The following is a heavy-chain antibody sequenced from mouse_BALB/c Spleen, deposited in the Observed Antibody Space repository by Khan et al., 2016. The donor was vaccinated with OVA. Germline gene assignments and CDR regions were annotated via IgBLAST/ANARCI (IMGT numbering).Heavy chain of an antibody. CDR1: GFTFSDYY. J-gene: IGHJ4*01. Sequence: EVMLVESGGGLVQPGGSLKLSCATSGFTFSDYYMYWVRQTPEKRLEWVAYISNGGGSTYYPDTVKGRFTISRDHAKNTLYLQMSRLKSEDTAMYYCARRLYGNSFYYAMDYWGQGTSVTVSS. V-gene: IGHV5-12*02. D-gene: IGHD2-1*01. CDR3: ARRLYGNSFYYAMDY. CDR2: ISNGGGST.